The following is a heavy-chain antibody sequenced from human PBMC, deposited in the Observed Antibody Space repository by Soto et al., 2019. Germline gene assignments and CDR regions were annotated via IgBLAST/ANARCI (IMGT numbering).Heavy chain of an antibody. CDR1: GYTFTSYG. CDR3: ARVGRVKGYHYVDAFDY. CDR2: ISGYNGNT. Sequence: ASVNVSCRASGYTFTSYGISWVRQAPVQVLEWMGWISGYNGNTNYARKFQGRVTMTTDTSTNIAYMELRSLRSDDTAVYYCARVGRVKGYHYVDAFDYWGQGILVTVSS. J-gene: IGHJ4*02. V-gene: IGHV1-18*01. D-gene: IGHD4-17*01.